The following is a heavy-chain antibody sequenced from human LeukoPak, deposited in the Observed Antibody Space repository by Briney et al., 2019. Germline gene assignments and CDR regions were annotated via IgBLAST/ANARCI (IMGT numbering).Heavy chain of an antibody. V-gene: IGHV3-49*04. Sequence: GGSLRLSCSGSGFRFGGYALSWVRQAPGKGQEWVGFIRSKALYGTSEYAASVEGRFSISRDDSNNIVYLQMNSLKTEDTAVYFCVRESVRDYYFDFWGQGTLVAVSS. CDR1: GFRFGGYA. J-gene: IGHJ4*02. CDR2: IRSKALYGTS. D-gene: IGHD3-10*02. CDR3: VRESVRDYYFDF.